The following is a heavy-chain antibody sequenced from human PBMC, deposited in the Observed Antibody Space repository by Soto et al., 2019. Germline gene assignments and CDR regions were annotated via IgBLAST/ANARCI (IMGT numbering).Heavy chain of an antibody. J-gene: IGHJ4*02. CDR3: ARDVGYGDYYFDD. Sequence: PSDTLSLTCTVSGRPISSYYWSWIPQAPGKGLEWIGYIYYSGSTNYNPSLKSRVTISVDTSKNQFSLKLSSVIAADTAVYYCARDVGYGDYYFDDWGQGTLVTVS. V-gene: IGHV4-59*01. D-gene: IGHD4-17*01. CDR2: IYYSGST. CDR1: GRPISSYY.